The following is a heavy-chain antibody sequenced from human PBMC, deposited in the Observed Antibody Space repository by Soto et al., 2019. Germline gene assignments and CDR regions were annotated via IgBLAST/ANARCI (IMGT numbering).Heavy chain of an antibody. D-gene: IGHD6-19*01. J-gene: IGHJ6*02. V-gene: IGHV3-23*01. Sequence: PGGSLRLSCAASGFTCNSYTMNWVRLAPGKGLEWVSGITGSGVTSYADSVEGRFTISRDISKNTLYLQMNSLRAEDTAVYYCTKELSRLSSGMDVWGQGTTVTVSS. CDR3: TKELSRLSSGMDV. CDR1: GFTCNSYT. CDR2: ITGSGVT.